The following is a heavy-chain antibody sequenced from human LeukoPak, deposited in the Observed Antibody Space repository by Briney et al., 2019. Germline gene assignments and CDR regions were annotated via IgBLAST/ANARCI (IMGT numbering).Heavy chain of an antibody. V-gene: IGHV3-9*03. CDR3: AKGIGYDFWSGLDY. D-gene: IGHD3-3*01. Sequence: GRSLRLSCAASGFTFDDYAMHWVRQAPGKGLEWVSGISWNSGSIGYADSVKGRFTISRDNAKNSLYLQMNSLRAEDMALYYCAKGIGYDFWSGLDYWGQGTLVTVSS. J-gene: IGHJ4*02. CDR1: GFTFDDYA. CDR2: ISWNSGSI.